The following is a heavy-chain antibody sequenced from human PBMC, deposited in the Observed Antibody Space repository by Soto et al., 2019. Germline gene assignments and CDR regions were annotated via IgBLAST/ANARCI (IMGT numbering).Heavy chain of an antibody. V-gene: IGHV3-23*01. CDR1: GFTPTTTP. Sequence: GGSLRLSCVGSGFTPTTTPLSWVRQPPGKGLEWVTTISGTASRTYYVDSVKGRFFISRDSSKNTVTLQMNNLTVDDTAVYYCATSFRYFDNWGQGTRVTVSS. D-gene: IGHD3-9*01. J-gene: IGHJ4*02. CDR2: ISGTASRT. CDR3: ATSFRYFDN.